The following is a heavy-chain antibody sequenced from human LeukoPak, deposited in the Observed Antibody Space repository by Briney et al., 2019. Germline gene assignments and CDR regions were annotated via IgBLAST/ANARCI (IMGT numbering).Heavy chain of an antibody. D-gene: IGHD6-13*01. V-gene: IGHV3-23*01. CDR1: GVIFSSYW. Sequence: PGGSLRLSCAASGVIFSSYWMHWVRQAPGKGLEWVSAISGSGDTTFYADSVKGRFTISRDNSKNTLYVQLNSLRAEDTAVYYCAKNVWAAAGRFYYYMDVWGKGTTVTVSS. J-gene: IGHJ6*03. CDR2: ISGSGDTT. CDR3: AKNVWAAAGRFYYYMDV.